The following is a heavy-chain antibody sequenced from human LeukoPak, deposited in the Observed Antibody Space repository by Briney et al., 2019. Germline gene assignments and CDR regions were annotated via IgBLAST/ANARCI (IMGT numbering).Heavy chain of an antibody. CDR2: IIPIFGTA. CDR1: GGTFSSYA. J-gene: IGHJ4*02. D-gene: IGHD1-14*01. Sequence: SVKVSRKASGGTFSSYAISWVRQAPGQGLEWMGGIIPIFGTANYAQKFQGRVTITTDESTSTAYMGLSSLRSEDTAVYYCARRGARTHFDYWGQGTLVTVSS. CDR3: ARRGARTHFDY. V-gene: IGHV1-69*05.